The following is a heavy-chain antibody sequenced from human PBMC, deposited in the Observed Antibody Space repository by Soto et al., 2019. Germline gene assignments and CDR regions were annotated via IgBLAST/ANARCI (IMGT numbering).Heavy chain of an antibody. J-gene: IGHJ4*02. V-gene: IGHV4-34*01. D-gene: IGHD3-16*01. CDR2: INHSGTT. Sequence: SETLSLTCAVYGGSFSGYTWIWIRQPPGKGLEWIGEINHSGTTNHNPSLKSRVIISVDTSKKQFSLRLTSVTAADTAVYYCARGSDYTSSFDYWGQGTLVTVSS. CDR3: ARGSDYTSSFDY. CDR1: GGSFSGYT.